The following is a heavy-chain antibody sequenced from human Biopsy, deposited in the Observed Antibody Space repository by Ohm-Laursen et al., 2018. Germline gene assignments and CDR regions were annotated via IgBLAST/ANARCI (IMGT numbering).Heavy chain of an antibody. CDR3: LREAATGYYRTADF. J-gene: IGHJ4*02. CDR2: FSYDGINK. CDR1: GFTFSSHG. Sequence: SLRLSCAASGFTFSSHGMHWVRQAPGKGLEWVAHFSYDGINKHYADSVKGRFTISRDNSKNTLSLQMNSLRVEDTAMYYCLREAATGYYRTADFWGQGTLITVSS. D-gene: IGHD3-9*01. V-gene: IGHV3-30*03.